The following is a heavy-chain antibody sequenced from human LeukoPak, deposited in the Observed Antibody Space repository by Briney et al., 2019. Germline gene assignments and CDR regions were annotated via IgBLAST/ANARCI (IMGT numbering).Heavy chain of an antibody. CDR3: ATIRPYCSGGSCYFQYYFDY. Sequence: ASVKVPCKVSGYTLTELSMHWVRQAPGKGLEWMGGFDPEDGETIYAQKFQGRVTMTEDTSTDTAYMELSSLRSEDTAVYYCATIRPYCSGGSCYFQYYFDYWGQGTLVTVSS. CDR2: FDPEDGET. J-gene: IGHJ4*02. D-gene: IGHD2-15*01. CDR1: GYTLTELS. V-gene: IGHV1-24*01.